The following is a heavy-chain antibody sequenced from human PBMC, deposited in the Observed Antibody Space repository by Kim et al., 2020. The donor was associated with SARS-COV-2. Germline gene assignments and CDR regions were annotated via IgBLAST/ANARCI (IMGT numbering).Heavy chain of an antibody. CDR1: GFTFSSYA. Sequence: GGSLRLSCAASGFTFSSYAMSWFRQAPGKGLEWVSAISGSGGSTYYADSVKGRFTISRDNSKNTLYLQMNSLRAEDTAVYYCAKDLSLSRERYSGYDCEVCHLLDDAFDIWGQGTMVTVSS. CDR3: AKDLSLSRERYSGYDCEVCHLLDDAFDI. V-gene: IGHV3-23*01. CDR2: ISGSGGST. J-gene: IGHJ3*02. D-gene: IGHD5-12*01.